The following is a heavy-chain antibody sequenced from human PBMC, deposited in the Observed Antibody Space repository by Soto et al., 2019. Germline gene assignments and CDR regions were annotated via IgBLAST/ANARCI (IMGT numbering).Heavy chain of an antibody. J-gene: IGHJ4*02. CDR2: ISSSSSYT. V-gene: IGHV3-11*06. CDR1: GFTFSDYY. CDR3: ASHSQGQQLDYFDY. Sequence: PGGSLRLSCAASGFTFSDYYMSWIRQAPGKGLEWVSYISSSSSYTNYADSVKGRFTISRDNAKNSLYLQMNSLRAEDTAVYYCASHSQGQQLDYFDYWGQGTLVTVSS. D-gene: IGHD6-13*01.